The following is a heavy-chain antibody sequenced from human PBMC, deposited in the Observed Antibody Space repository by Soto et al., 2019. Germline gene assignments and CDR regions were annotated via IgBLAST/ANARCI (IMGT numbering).Heavy chain of an antibody. Sequence: GAAVKVFCKASGYTFTSYGISWVRQAPGQGLEWMGWISAYNGNTNYAQKLQGRVTMTTDTSTSPAYMELRSLRADDTAVYYWARDSGGRRYSGYVVDYWGQGTLVTVSS. CDR3: ARDSGGRRYSGYVVDY. CDR2: ISAYNGNT. CDR1: GYTFTSYG. V-gene: IGHV1-18*01. D-gene: IGHD5-12*01. J-gene: IGHJ4*02.